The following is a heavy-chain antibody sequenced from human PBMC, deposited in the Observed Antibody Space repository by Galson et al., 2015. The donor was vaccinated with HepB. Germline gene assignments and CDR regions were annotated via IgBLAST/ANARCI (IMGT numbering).Heavy chain of an antibody. D-gene: IGHD3-16*01. J-gene: IGHJ4*02. CDR2: ISYDGSNK. V-gene: IGHV3-30*18. Sequence: SLRLSCAASRVNFHNYGMHWVRQAPGKGLEWVALISYDGSNKDYAESVKGRFTISRDNSKNTLYLQMNNLRPEDTAVYYCAKYDYAWGSSPFGGGIDYWGQGTLVTVSS. CDR3: AKYDYAWGSSPFGGGIDY. CDR1: RVNFHNYG.